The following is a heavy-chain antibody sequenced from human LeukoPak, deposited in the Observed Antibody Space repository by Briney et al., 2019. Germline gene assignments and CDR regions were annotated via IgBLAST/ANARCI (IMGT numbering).Heavy chain of an antibody. CDR3: ARARRGVEMATIFDF. Sequence: ASVKVSCKASGYTFTNYGISWVRQAPGQGLEWMGWISGYNGNTNYAQKLQGRVTMTTDTSTSTGYMELRSLRSDDTAVYYCARARRGVEMATIFDFWGQGTLVTVSS. V-gene: IGHV1-18*01. J-gene: IGHJ4*02. D-gene: IGHD5-24*01. CDR1: GYTFTNYG. CDR2: ISGYNGNT.